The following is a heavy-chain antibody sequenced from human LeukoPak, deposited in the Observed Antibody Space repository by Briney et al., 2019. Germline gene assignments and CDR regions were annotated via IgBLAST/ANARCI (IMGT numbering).Heavy chain of an antibody. Sequence: SETLSLTCAVYGDSFSGFYWSWLRQPPGKGLEWIGEINHSGSTNYNPSLKSRVTISADTSKNQFSLSLSSVTAADTAMYYCARGPLGYCSSSSCHGPDYWGQGTLVTVSS. CDR3: ARGPLGYCSSSSCHGPDY. D-gene: IGHD2-2*01. V-gene: IGHV4-34*01. CDR1: GDSFSGFY. CDR2: INHSGST. J-gene: IGHJ4*02.